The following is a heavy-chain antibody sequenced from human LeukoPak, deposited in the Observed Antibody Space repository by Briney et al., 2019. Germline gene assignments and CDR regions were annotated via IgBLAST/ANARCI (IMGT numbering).Heavy chain of an antibody. CDR2: IYTSGST. J-gene: IGHJ4*02. CDR1: GGSISSYY. Sequence: SETLSLTCTVSGGSISSYYWSWIRQPAGKGLEWIGRIYTSGSTNYNPSLKSRVTMSVDTSKNQFSLKLSSVTAADTAVYYCAKRRPLSSGWLSGYFDYWGQGTLVTVSS. V-gene: IGHV4-4*07. D-gene: IGHD6-19*01. CDR3: AKRRPLSSGWLSGYFDY.